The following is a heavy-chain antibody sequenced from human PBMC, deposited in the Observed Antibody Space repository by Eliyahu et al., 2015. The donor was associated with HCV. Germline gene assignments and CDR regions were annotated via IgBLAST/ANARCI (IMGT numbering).Heavy chain of an antibody. J-gene: IGHJ4*02. CDR3: ATEYDGLES. D-gene: IGHD3-16*01. CDR1: GVTFSNYW. Sequence: EVQLVESGXGTVQPGGSLXXSCAXXGVTFSNYWIHWVRQTPEKGLKWVSRINPDGSSTAYADFVKGRFTISRDNGKKTVYLQMDSVRVEDRAVYYCATEYDGLESWGQGNLVTVSS. CDR2: INPDGSST. V-gene: IGHV3-74*01.